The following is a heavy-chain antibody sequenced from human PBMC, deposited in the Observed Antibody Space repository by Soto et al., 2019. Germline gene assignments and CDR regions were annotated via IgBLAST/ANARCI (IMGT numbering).Heavy chain of an antibody. D-gene: IGHD3-10*01. CDR1: GFTFSTYW. Sequence: GGSLRLSCEVSGFTFSTYWMHWVRQAPGKGLVWVSRIKSDGSSYIYHADSVKGRFTISRDNAKNSLYLQMNSLRAEDTAVYYCAFAGSGSYSNVPDAFDIWGQGKMVTVSS. V-gene: IGHV3-74*01. CDR2: IKSDGSSYI. J-gene: IGHJ3*02. CDR3: AFAGSGSYSNVPDAFDI.